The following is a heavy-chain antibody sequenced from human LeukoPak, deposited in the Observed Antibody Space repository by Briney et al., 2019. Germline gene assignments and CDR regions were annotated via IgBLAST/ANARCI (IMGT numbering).Heavy chain of an antibody. CDR2: ISYDGSNK. CDR1: GFSFSSYG. Sequence: GGSLRLSCAASGFSFSSYGMHWVRQAPGKGLEWVALISYDGSNKYYADSVKGRFTISRDNSKNTLYLQMNSLRAEDTAVYYCARDRWLPYYWGQGTLVTVSS. CDR3: ARDRWLPYY. J-gene: IGHJ4*02. D-gene: IGHD6-19*01. V-gene: IGHV3-30*03.